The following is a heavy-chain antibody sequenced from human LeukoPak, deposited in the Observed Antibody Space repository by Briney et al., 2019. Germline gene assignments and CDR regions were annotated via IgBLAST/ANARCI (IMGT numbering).Heavy chain of an antibody. CDR3: VRGASGYS. V-gene: IGHV3-48*01. CDR2: ISSTSSTI. J-gene: IGHJ4*02. Sequence: GGSLRLSCAASGFTFSSYSMNWVRQAPGKGLECVSYISSTSSTIYYANSVRGRFTISRDNAKNSLYLQMDSLRVEDTAVYYCVRGASGYSWGQGTLVTVSS. CDR1: GFTFSSYS. D-gene: IGHD2-15*01.